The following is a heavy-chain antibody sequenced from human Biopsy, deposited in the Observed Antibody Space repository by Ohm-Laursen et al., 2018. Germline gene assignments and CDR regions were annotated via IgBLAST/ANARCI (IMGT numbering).Heavy chain of an antibody. Sequence: GTLSLPCNGPGDSLSIYYWSWIRQPPGKGLEWIGNFYYSGSTNYNPSLKSRITMSLDRSKSQVSLRMNSVTAADTAVYYCARARIKTSGVLIPETYYFDSWGQGTLVTVSS. D-gene: IGHD3-3*01. CDR1: GDSLSIYY. CDR2: FYYSGST. CDR3: ARARIKTSGVLIPETYYFDS. J-gene: IGHJ4*02. V-gene: IGHV4-59*01.